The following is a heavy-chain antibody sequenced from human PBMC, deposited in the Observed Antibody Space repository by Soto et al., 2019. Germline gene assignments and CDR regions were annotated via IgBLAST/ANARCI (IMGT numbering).Heavy chain of an antibody. CDR1: GFSLSTSGVG. Sequence: SGPTLVNPTQTLTLTCTFSGFSLSTSGVGVGWIRQPPGKALEWLALIYWDADKRYSPSLTSRLTITKDTSKNQVVLTMTNMDPVDTATYYCAHRTNAIAVAVEAAFYFDYRGQGTLVTVSS. CDR2: IYWDADK. CDR3: AHRTNAIAVAVEAAFYFDY. J-gene: IGHJ4*02. V-gene: IGHV2-5*02. D-gene: IGHD6-19*01.